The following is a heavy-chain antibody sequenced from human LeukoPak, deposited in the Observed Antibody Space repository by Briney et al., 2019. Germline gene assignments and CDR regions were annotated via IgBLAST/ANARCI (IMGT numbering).Heavy chain of an antibody. J-gene: IGHJ4*02. Sequence: SETLSLTCTVSGGSISSYYWSWIRRPPGKGLEWIGYMYSSETARYNPSLKSRVTISVETSKNQFSLKVTSVTAADTAVYYCARNLHTSGWYYFHYWGQGTLVTVSS. V-gene: IGHV4-59*08. CDR2: MYSSETA. D-gene: IGHD6-19*01. CDR3: ARNLHTSGWYYFHY. CDR1: GGSISSYY.